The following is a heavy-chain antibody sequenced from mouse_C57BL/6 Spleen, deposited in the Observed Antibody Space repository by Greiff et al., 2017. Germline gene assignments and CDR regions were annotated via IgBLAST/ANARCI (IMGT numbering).Heavy chain of an antibody. D-gene: IGHD1-1*01. CDR2: IDPSDSYT. CDR3: ARYGTGYFDY. CDR1: GYTFTSYW. V-gene: IGHV1-69*01. Sequence: VQLQQPGAELVMPGASVKLSCKASGYTFTSYWMHWVKQRPGQGLEWIGEIDPSDSYTNYNQKFKGKSTLTVDKSSSTAYMQLSSLTSEDSAVYYCARYGTGYFDYWGQGTTLTVSS. J-gene: IGHJ2*01.